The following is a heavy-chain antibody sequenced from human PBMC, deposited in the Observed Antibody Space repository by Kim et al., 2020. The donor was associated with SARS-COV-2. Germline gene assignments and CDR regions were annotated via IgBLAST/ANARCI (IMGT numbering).Heavy chain of an antibody. Sequence: GGSLRLSCAASGFTFSSYGIHWVRQAPGKGLEWVAVISYDGSNKYYADSVKGRFTISRDNSKNTLYLQMNSLRAEDTAVYYCAKDPSGSYGEYYFDYWGQGTLVTVSS. J-gene: IGHJ4*02. CDR2: ISYDGSNK. V-gene: IGHV3-30*18. CDR3: AKDPSGSYGEYYFDY. D-gene: IGHD1-26*01. CDR1: GFTFSSYG.